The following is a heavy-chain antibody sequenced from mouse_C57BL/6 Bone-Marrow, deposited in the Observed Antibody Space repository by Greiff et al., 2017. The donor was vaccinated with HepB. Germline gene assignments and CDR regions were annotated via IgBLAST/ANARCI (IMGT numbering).Heavy chain of an antibody. Sequence: QVQLKQPGAELVMPGASVKLSCKASGYTFTSYWMHWVKQRPGQGLEWIGEIDPSDSYTNYNQKFKGKSTLTVDKSSSTAYMQRSSLTSEDSAVYYCARGWSAYWGQGTLVTVSA. J-gene: IGHJ3*01. CDR1: GYTFTSYW. CDR3: ARGWSAY. D-gene: IGHD2-3*01. CDR2: IDPSDSYT. V-gene: IGHV1-69*01.